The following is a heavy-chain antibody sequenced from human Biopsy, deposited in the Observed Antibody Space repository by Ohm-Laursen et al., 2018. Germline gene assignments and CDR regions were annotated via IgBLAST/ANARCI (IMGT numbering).Heavy chain of an antibody. CDR3: ARDSRGGHLNTTLITGKNLDS. D-gene: IGHD3-16*01. V-gene: IGHV4-59*01. J-gene: IGHJ4*02. CDR2: IYYTGST. CDR1: RDSISNYY. Sequence: ETLSLTCAVSRDSISNYYWTWIRQSPGKGLEWIGDIYYTGSTNYNPSVKSRVTISVDTSKNQFSLKLNSVTAADTAVYFCARDSRGGHLNTTLITGKNLDSWGQGILVTVSS.